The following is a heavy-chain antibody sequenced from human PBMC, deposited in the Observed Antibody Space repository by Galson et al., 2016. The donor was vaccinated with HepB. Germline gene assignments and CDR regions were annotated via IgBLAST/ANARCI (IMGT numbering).Heavy chain of an antibody. V-gene: IGHV4-61*02. D-gene: IGHD2-2*01. CDR2: ISTSGTT. CDR3: ATMPDS. J-gene: IGHJ4*02. CDR1: GGSITSGTKY. Sequence: LSLTCTVSGGSITSGTKYWTWIRQPAGKGLEWIGGISTSGTTNYNPPLRSRVTISVDKSKTQLSLKLRSVTAPDTAMYYCATMPDSWDQGTLVTVSS.